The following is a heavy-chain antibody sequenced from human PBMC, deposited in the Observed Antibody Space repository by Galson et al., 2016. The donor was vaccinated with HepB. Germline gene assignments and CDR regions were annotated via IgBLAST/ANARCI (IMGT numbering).Heavy chain of an antibody. D-gene: IGHD5-24*01. J-gene: IGHJ4*02. V-gene: IGHV3-23*01. CDR1: GFTFSSYG. CDR2: INNNGDTT. Sequence: SLRLSCAASGFTFSSYGMTWVRQAPGKGLEWVAVINNNGDTTHFTDSVKGRLTISRDNSKNMLFLEMNGLRVEDTAIYFCAKGNGYNYRLSFEYWGQGTLVTVSS. CDR3: AKGNGYNYRLSFEY.